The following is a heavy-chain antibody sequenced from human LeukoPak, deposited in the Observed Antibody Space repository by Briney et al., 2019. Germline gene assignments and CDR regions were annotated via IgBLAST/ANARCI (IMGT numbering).Heavy chain of an antibody. Sequence: GESLQISCQGSGSIFTNYWIGWVRQLPGKSLEWMGSIYPGDSDTTYSPSFQGQVTISADKSISTAYLQWSSLKASDTAMYYCARQTSSSSRVDYWGQGTLVTVSS. CDR2: IYPGDSDT. CDR1: GSIFTNYW. V-gene: IGHV5-51*01. D-gene: IGHD6-6*01. CDR3: ARQTSSSSRVDY. J-gene: IGHJ4*02.